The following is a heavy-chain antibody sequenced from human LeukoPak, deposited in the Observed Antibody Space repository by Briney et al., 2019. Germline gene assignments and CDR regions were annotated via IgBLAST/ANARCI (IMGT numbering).Heavy chain of an antibody. CDR2: IKQDGSEK. J-gene: IGHJ3*02. V-gene: IGHV3-7*01. CDR3: ARDSLRAVAGTSDAFDI. D-gene: IGHD6-19*01. Sequence: GGSLRLSCAASGFTFSSYWMSWVRQAPGKGLEWVANIKQDGSEKYYVDSVKGRFTISRDNAKNSLYLQMNSLRAEDTAVYYCARDSLRAVAGTSDAFDIWGQGTMVTVSS. CDR1: GFTFSSYW.